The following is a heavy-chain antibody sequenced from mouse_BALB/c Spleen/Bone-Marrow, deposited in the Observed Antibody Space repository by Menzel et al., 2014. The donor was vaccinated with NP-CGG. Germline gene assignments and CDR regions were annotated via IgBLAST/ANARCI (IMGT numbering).Heavy chain of an antibody. CDR1: GFNIKDIY. CDR3: TRGGNYGWFAY. Sequence: VHVKQSGAELVKPGASVKLSCTASGFNIKDIYMHWVKERPEQGLEWIGRIDPANGNSIYDPKFQDKATITADTSFNTAYLQLSSLTSEDTAVYYCTRGGNYGWFAYWGQGTLVTVPA. V-gene: IGHV14-3*02. D-gene: IGHD2-1*01. CDR2: IDPANGNS. J-gene: IGHJ3*01.